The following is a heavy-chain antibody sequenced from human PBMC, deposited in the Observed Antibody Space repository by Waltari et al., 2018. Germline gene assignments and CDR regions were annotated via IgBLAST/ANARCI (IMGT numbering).Heavy chain of an antibody. Sequence: QVQLVQSGAEVKKPGASVKVSCKASGYTFTSYAMHWVRQAPGQRLEWMGWINAGNGNTKYSQKFQGRVTITRDASASPAYMGLSSLRSEDTAVYYCASGMQQLVPFAFDIWGQGTMVTVSS. J-gene: IGHJ3*02. CDR2: INAGNGNT. CDR3: ASGMQQLVPFAFDI. CDR1: GYTFTSYA. V-gene: IGHV1-3*01. D-gene: IGHD6-13*01.